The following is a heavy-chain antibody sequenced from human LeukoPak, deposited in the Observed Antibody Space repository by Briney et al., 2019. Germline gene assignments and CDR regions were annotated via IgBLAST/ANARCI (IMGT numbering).Heavy chain of an antibody. J-gene: IGHJ4*02. Sequence: GGSLRLSCAASGFTFYDYGMSWVRQAPGKGLEWVSSINWNGGSTGYADSVKGRFTISRDNAKNSLYLQMNSLRAEDTALYYCARATYYYDSSGYYHIRDYFDYWGQGTLVTVSS. CDR2: INWNGGST. D-gene: IGHD3-22*01. V-gene: IGHV3-20*04. CDR3: ARATYYYDSSGYYHIRDYFDY. CDR1: GFTFYDYG.